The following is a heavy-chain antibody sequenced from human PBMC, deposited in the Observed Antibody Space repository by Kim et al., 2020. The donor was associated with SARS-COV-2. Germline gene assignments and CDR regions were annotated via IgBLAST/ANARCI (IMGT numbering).Heavy chain of an antibody. CDR3: ARAVAGYYFDD. CDR2: IYYSGST. Sequence: SETLSLTCTVSGGSISSYYWSWIRQPPGKGLEWIGYIYYSGSTNYNPSLKSRVTISVDTSKNQFSLKLSSVTAADTAVYYCARAVAGYYFDDWGQGTLVTVSS. D-gene: IGHD6-19*01. J-gene: IGHJ4*02. CDR1: GGSISSYY. V-gene: IGHV4-59*12.